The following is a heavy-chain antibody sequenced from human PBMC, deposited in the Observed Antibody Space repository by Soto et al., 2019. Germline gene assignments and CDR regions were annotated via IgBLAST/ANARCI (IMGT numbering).Heavy chain of an antibody. CDR1: GFTFSSYA. CDR2: ISGSGGST. J-gene: IGHJ6*02. CDR3: ARGRAPLPCSYGMDV. V-gene: IGHV3-23*01. Sequence: EVQLLESGGGLVQPGGSLRLSCAASGFTFSSYAMSWVRQAPGKGLEWVSAISGSGGSTYYADSVKGRFTISRDNSKNTLYLQMNSLSGGDRAVYYCARGRAPLPCSYGMDVLGQGTTVTVSS. D-gene: IGHD2-15*01.